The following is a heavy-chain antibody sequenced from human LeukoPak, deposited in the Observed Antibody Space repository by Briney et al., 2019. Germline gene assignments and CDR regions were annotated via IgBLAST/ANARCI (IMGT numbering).Heavy chain of an antibody. CDR3: ARGRDWGVFYYMDV. V-gene: IGHV4-34*01. Sequence: SETLSLTCAVYDGSFSGYYWSWIRQPPEKGLEWIGEINHSGSTNYNPSLKSRVTISLDTSKNQFSLKLSSVTAADTAVYYCARGRDWGVFYYMDVWGKGTTVTVSS. CDR1: DGSFSGYY. J-gene: IGHJ6*03. CDR2: INHSGST. D-gene: IGHD7-27*01.